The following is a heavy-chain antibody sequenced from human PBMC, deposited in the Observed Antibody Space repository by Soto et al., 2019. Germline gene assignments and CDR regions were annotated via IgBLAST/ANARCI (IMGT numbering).Heavy chain of an antibody. CDR3: AIGERDGDYDY. CDR2: ISYDGSNK. CDR1: GFTFSSYG. V-gene: IGHV3-30*03. J-gene: IGHJ4*02. D-gene: IGHD4-17*01. Sequence: GGSLRLSCAASGFTFSSYGMHWVRQAPGKGLEWVAVISYDGSNKYYADSVKGRLTISRDNSKNTLYLQMNSLRAEDTAVYYCAIGERDGDYDYWGQETLVTVSS.